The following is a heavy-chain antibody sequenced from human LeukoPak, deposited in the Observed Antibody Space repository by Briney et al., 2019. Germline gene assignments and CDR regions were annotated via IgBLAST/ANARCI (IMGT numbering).Heavy chain of an antibody. CDR1: GYTFTSYG. D-gene: IGHD4-17*01. Sequence: ASVKVSCKASGYTFTSYGISWVRQAPGQGLGWMGWISAYNGNTNYAQKLQGRVTMTTDTSTSTAYVELRSLRSDDTAVYYCARDLHDYGDYDPTFDYWGQGTLVTVSS. CDR3: ARDLHDYGDYDPTFDY. V-gene: IGHV1-18*04. CDR2: ISAYNGNT. J-gene: IGHJ4*02.